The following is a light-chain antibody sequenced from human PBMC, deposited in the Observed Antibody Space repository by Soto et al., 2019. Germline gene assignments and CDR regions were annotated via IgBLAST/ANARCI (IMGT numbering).Light chain of an antibody. Sequence: EIVLTQSPCTLSLSPGERATLSCRASQSVGSYLVWYQQKPGQAPRLLIYDASNRATGIPARFSGSGSGTDFTLTISSLESEDFAVYYCQQRSDWPPITFGQGTRLEIK. CDR2: DAS. CDR1: QSVGSY. V-gene: IGKV3-11*01. J-gene: IGKJ5*01. CDR3: QQRSDWPPIT.